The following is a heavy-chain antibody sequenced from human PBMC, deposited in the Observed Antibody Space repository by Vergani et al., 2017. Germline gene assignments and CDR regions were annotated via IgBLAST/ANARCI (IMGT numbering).Heavy chain of an antibody. CDR3: VRDAINYDVLTGYYIGLDS. V-gene: IGHV4-38-2*01. D-gene: IGHD3-9*01. J-gene: IGHJ4*02. CDR2: VSHSGST. Sequence: QVQLQESGPGLVQPAETLSLTCVVSNSSINSNYYWGWIRQSPGKRLEWIGSVSHSGSTFSNPSLKSPVTISVDKSKKLISLILNSVTAADTAVYYCVRDAINYDVLTGYYIGLDSWGQGTLVTVSS. CDR1: NSSINSNYY.